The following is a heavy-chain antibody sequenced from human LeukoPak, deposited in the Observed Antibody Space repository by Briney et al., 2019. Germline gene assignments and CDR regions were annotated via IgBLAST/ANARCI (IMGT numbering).Heavy chain of an antibody. V-gene: IGHV4-4*07. CDR1: GGSISLYY. CDR3: ARIFIRNGYSSYFDC. D-gene: IGHD5-18*01. CDR2: IFTSGIT. J-gene: IGHJ4*02. Sequence: SETLSLTCTVSGGSISLYYWNWIRQPAGKGLEWIGRIFTSGITNYNPSLKSRVTMSVDTSKSQFSLALSSVTAADTAVYYCARIFIRNGYSSYFDCWGQGTLVTVSS.